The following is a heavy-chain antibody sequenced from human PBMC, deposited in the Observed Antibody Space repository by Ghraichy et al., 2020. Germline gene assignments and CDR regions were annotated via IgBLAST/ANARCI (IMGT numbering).Heavy chain of an antibody. J-gene: IGHJ1*01. D-gene: IGHD3-3*01. Sequence: GSLRLSCVASGFTFSNFAMTWVRQAPGKGLEWVSTISSSGTSTYYADSVKGRFTISRDNSKDTEYLQMNSLRGDDTAVYYCAKALSSFFGVTMDWGQGTLVTVSS. CDR2: ISSSGTST. CDR1: GFTFSNFA. V-gene: IGHV3-23*01. CDR3: AKALSSFFGVTMD.